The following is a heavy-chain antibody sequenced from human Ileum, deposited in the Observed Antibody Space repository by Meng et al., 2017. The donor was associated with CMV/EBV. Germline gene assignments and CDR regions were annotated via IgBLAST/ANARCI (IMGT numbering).Heavy chain of an antibody. CDR2: VSHTGTV. V-gene: IGHV4-4*01. D-gene: IGHD1-26*01. J-gene: IGHJ5*02. CDR1: SGPGSDDNW. Sequence: VSSGPGSDDNWWTWVRQPPGKGLEWIGEVSHTGTVQYNPSLKSRVVISVDGSKNQFSLKLSSVAAADTAVYSCSKKNPGSPARFDPWGQGILVTVSS. CDR3: SKKNPGSPARFDP.